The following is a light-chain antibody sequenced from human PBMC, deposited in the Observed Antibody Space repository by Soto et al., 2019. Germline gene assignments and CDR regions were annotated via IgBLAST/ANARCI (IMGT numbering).Light chain of an antibody. CDR3: QQYDILPPT. V-gene: IGKV1-33*01. CDR1: QGINNY. J-gene: IGKJ2*01. CDR2: DAF. Sequence: DIQMTQTPSSLSASVGDRVTITCRASQGINNYLVWYQQKPGKAPELLIYDAFTLQTGVPSRFSGGGSGTAFTLTISSLQPEDVARYYGQQYDILPPTLGQGTRLEI.